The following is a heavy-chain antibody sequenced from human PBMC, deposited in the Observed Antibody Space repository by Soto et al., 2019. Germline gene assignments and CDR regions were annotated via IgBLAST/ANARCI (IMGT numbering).Heavy chain of an antibody. D-gene: IGHD2-2*01. CDR3: ASVTSRGGSY. V-gene: IGHV4-34*01. CDR1: GGSFSGYY. CDR2: INHSGST. Sequence: QVQLQQWGAGLLKPSETLSLTCAVYGGSFSGYYWSWIRQPPGKGLEWIGEINHSGSTNYNPSLKGRVTISVDTSKNQFSLKLSSVTAADTAVYYCASVTSRGGSYWGQGTLVTVSS. J-gene: IGHJ4*02.